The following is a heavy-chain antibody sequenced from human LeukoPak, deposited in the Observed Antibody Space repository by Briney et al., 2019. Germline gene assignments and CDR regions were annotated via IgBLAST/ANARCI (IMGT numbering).Heavy chain of an antibody. CDR1: GASASESTDC. Sequence: SETLSLLCTKPGASASESTDCTGSIRHPPGKGLEWIGLVYYTGSTHYSASLKSRATISIDTSKSQFSLQLSSVPAADTVLYFQARRPPCSSAYGNFFASWGQGTLVTASS. J-gene: IGHJ4*02. CDR3: ARRPPCSSAYGNFFAS. D-gene: IGHD5-12*01. V-gene: IGHV4-39*01. CDR2: VYYTGST.